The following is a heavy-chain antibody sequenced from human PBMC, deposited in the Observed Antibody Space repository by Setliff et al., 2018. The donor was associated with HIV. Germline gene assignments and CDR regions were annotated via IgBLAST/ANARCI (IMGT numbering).Heavy chain of an antibody. Sequence: PSETLSLTCFASGVPISGHFWGWIRQPPGKGLEWIGYIYTSGTTEYNPSLDSRVTISVDTSRDQFSLNLRSVTAADTALYFCARLIHTGLLYFDYWGLGMLVTVSS. CDR3: ARLIHTGLLYFDY. V-gene: IGHV4-4*09. D-gene: IGHD2-8*02. J-gene: IGHJ4*02. CDR1: GVPISGHF. CDR2: IYTSGTT.